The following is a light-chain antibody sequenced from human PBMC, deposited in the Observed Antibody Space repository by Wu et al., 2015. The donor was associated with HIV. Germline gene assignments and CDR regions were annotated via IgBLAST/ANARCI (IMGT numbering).Light chain of an antibody. Sequence: GDRVTIVLPGQSGTLELFSLVSAKTTGKPLTLLISAAFHFANGVPSRFSGSGSGTDFTLTISCLQSEDFATYYCQQYYSYPHFGPGTKVDSK. J-gene: IGKJ3*01. CDR2: AAF. CDR3: QQYYSYPH. V-gene: IGKV1-8*01. CDR1: GTLEL.